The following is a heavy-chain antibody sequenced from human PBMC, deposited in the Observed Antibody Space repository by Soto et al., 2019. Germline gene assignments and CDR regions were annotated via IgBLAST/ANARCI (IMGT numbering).Heavy chain of an antibody. CDR3: ASSAGWDTLAGYYY. CDR2: TSAYNGNT. Sequence: ASVKVSCNASGYTFTSYGISWVRQAPGQGLEWMGWTSAYNGNTNYAQKLQGRVTMTTDTSTSTAYMELRSLRSDDTAVYYCASSAGWDTLAGYYYWGRLTLVTGS. CDR1: GYTFTSYG. J-gene: IGHJ4*03. D-gene: IGHD3-9*01. V-gene: IGHV1-18*04.